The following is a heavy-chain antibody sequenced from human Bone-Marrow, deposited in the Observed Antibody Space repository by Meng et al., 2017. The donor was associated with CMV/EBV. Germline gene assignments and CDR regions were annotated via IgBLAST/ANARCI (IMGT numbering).Heavy chain of an antibody. D-gene: IGHD3-3*01. CDR2: INWNGGST. J-gene: IGHJ3*02. CDR1: GFTFDDYG. V-gene: IGHV3-20*04. Sequence: GGSLRLSCAASGFTFDDYGMSWVRQAPGKGLEWVSGINWNGGSTGYADSVKGRFTISRDNAKNSLYLQMNSLRAEDTAVYYCARDGRNYDFWSGYYRFDAFDIWGQGTMVTFSS. CDR3: ARDGRNYDFWSGYYRFDAFDI.